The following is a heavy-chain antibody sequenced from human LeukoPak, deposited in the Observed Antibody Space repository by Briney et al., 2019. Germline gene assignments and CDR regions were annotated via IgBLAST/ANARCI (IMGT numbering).Heavy chain of an antibody. J-gene: IGHJ4*02. CDR2: IYHSGST. Sequence: PSETLSLTCAVSGGSISSGGYSWGWIRQPPGKGLEWIGYIYHSGSTYYNPSLKSRVTISVDRSKNQFSLKLSSVTAADTAVYYCARGYDYVWDWGQGTLVTVSS. D-gene: IGHD3-16*01. CDR1: GGSISSGGYS. V-gene: IGHV4-30-2*01. CDR3: ARGYDYVWD.